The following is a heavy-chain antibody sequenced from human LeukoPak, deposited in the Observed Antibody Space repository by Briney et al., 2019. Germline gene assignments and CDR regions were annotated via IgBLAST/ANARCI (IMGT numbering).Heavy chain of an antibody. Sequence: PGGSLRLSCAASGFTFINYWMVWVRQAPGKGLLWVSRINSDGSSTTYADSVKGRFTISRDNARNTVYLQMNSLRAEDTAVYYCARAQGCSGGTCYFHYWGQGTLVTVSS. CDR2: INSDGSST. V-gene: IGHV3-74*01. CDR1: GFTFINYW. J-gene: IGHJ4*03. CDR3: ARAQGCSGGTCYFHY. D-gene: IGHD2-15*01.